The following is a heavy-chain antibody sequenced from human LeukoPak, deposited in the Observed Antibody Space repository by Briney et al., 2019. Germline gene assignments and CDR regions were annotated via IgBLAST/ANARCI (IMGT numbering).Heavy chain of an antibody. V-gene: IGHV4-59*01. J-gene: IGHJ4*02. CDR3: ASARGSGWYVEYYFDY. Sequence: KTSETLSLTCTVSGGSLSSYYWSWIRQPPGKGLEWIGYIYYSGSTNYNPSLKSRVTISVDTSKNQFSLKLSSVTAADTAVYYCASARGSGWYVEYYFDYWGQGTLVTVSS. CDR2: IYYSGST. CDR1: GGSLSSYY. D-gene: IGHD6-19*01.